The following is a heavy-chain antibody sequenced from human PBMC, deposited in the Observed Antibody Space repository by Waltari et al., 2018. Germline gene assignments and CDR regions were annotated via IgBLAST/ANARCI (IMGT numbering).Heavy chain of an antibody. Sequence: QVQLQESGPGLVKPSETLSLTCTVSGGSIRSYYWSCIRQPAGKGLEWIGRIYTSGSTNYNPSLKSRVTMSVDTSKNQFSLKLSSVTAADTAVYYCARERNYYGSGSYYDYWGQGTLVTVSS. J-gene: IGHJ4*02. CDR1: GGSIRSYY. CDR2: IYTSGST. CDR3: ARERNYYGSGSYYDY. V-gene: IGHV4-4*07. D-gene: IGHD3-10*01.